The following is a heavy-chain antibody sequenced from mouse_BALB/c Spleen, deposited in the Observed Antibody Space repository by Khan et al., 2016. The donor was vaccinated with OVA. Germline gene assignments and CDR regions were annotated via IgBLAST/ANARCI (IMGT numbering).Heavy chain of an antibody. Sequence: EVELVESGGGLVQPGGSRKLSCAASGFTFSNFGMHWVRQAPEKGLEWVAYISSGSATIYYADTVKGRFTISRDNPKNTLFLPLTSLRSEDTAIYDCARSSITTWYFDDWGAGTTVTVSS. CDR3: ARSSITTWYFDD. J-gene: IGHJ1*01. CDR1: GFTFSNFG. V-gene: IGHV5-17*02. CDR2: ISSGSATI. D-gene: IGHD2-4*01.